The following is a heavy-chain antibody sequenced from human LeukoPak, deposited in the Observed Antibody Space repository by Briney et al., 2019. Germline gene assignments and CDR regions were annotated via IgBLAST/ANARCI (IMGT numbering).Heavy chain of an antibody. V-gene: IGHV3-21*06. CDR3: AKDQGYESRPWVGAFDI. CDR2: ISSSGTFI. D-gene: IGHD3-22*01. Sequence: GGSLRLSCAASGFTFSRYWMSWVRQAPGKGLEWVSFISSSGTFIHYADSVKGRFTISRDNAKNSVYLAMSSLTAEDTAVYYCAKDQGYESRPWVGAFDIWGQGTMVSVSS. J-gene: IGHJ3*02. CDR1: GFTFSRYW.